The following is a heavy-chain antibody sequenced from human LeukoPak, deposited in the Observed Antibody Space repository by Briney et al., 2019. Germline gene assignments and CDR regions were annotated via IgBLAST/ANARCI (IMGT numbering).Heavy chain of an antibody. J-gene: IGHJ4*02. CDR3: ARAGANGIEAAGSLRY. D-gene: IGHD6-13*01. Sequence: SETLSLTCTVSGDSINNRNFYWGWLRQPPGKGPEWIGAIYYSGTTYYNPSLKSRVTIFVDTSKNQFSLKLSSVTAADTAVYYCARAGANGIEAAGSLRYWGQGTLVTVSS. CDR1: GDSINNRNFY. V-gene: IGHV4-39*07. CDR2: IYYSGTT.